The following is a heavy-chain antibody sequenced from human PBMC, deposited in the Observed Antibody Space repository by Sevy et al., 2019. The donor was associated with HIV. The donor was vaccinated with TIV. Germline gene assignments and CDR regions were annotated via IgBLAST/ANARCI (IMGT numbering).Heavy chain of an antibody. Sequence: GGSLRLSCTASGFTFSSAWMSWVRQAPGKGLEWVGRIKSEFDGGSIDYAAPVKGEFTISREDSTNTVYLQMNSVKTEDTAVYYCITDPAYRGYDEEVINYYLYGMDVWGQGTTVTVSS. CDR3: ITDPAYRGYDEEVINYYLYGMDV. J-gene: IGHJ6*02. CDR2: IKSEFDGGSI. D-gene: IGHD3-22*01. V-gene: IGHV3-15*01. CDR1: GFTFSSAW.